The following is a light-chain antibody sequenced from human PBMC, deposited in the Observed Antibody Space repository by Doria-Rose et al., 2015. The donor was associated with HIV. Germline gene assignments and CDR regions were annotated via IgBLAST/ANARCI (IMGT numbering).Light chain of an antibody. Sequence: TQSPGTLSLSPGARATLSCRASQSFSSTYLAWYQQKPGQAPSLLIYDGSTRATGIPGRFSASGSGTDFTLTINRLEPEDFALYYCHQYGTSWTFGQGTKVEI. J-gene: IGKJ1*01. CDR1: QSFSSTY. CDR3: HQYGTSWT. V-gene: IGKV3-20*01. CDR2: DGS.